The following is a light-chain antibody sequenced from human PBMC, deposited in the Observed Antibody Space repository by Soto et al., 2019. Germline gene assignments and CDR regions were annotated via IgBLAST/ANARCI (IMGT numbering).Light chain of an antibody. CDR2: EVT. V-gene: IGLV2-14*01. J-gene: IGLJ3*02. CDR1: GSDVGGYNY. Sequence: QSALTQPASVSGSPGQSITISCTGTGSDVGGYNYVSWYQQHPGKAPKLLIYEVTNRPSGVSNRFSGSKSDNTASLTISGLQAEDEADYYCNSYTSTSTWVFGGGTKVTVL. CDR3: NSYTSTSTWV.